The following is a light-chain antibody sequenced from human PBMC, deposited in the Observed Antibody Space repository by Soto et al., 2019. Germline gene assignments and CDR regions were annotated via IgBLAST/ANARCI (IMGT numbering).Light chain of an antibody. CDR2: WAS. CDR3: QQYYDSPFT. CDR1: QSVLFDSNRQNY. J-gene: IGKJ3*01. V-gene: IGKV4-1*01. Sequence: DIVMTQSPDSLAVSLGERVTINCKSSQSVLFDSNRQNYLAWYQQKPGQPPKVLIYWASNRESVVPDRFSGSGSWTDFTPTITSLQAEDVAVYYCQQYYDSPFTFGPGTKVKLK.